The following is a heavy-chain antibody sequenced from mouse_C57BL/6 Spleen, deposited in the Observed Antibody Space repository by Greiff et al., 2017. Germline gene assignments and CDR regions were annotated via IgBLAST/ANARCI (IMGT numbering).Heavy chain of an antibody. J-gene: IGHJ2*01. D-gene: IGHD3-3*01. Sequence: EVQLQQSGPVLVKPGASVKMSCKASGYTFTDYYMNWVKQSHGKSLEWIGVINPYNGGPSYNQKLKGKATLPVDKSSSTAYMQLSSLTSEDSAVYYWAICLGRGEDYFDYWGQGTTLTVSS. V-gene: IGHV1-19*01. CDR1: GYTFTDYY. CDR2: INPYNGGP. CDR3: AICLGRGEDYFDY.